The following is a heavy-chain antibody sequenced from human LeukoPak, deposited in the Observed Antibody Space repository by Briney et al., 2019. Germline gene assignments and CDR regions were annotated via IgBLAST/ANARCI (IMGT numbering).Heavy chain of an antibody. Sequence: GESLQISCKGSGYSFTSYWIGWVRQMPGKGLEWMGIIYPGDSDTRYSPSFQGQVTISADKSISTAYLHWSSLKASDTAMYYCARRAMVRGVSDAFDIWGQGTMVSVSS. J-gene: IGHJ3*02. CDR3: ARRAMVRGVSDAFDI. D-gene: IGHD3-10*01. CDR2: IYPGDSDT. V-gene: IGHV5-51*01. CDR1: GYSFTSYW.